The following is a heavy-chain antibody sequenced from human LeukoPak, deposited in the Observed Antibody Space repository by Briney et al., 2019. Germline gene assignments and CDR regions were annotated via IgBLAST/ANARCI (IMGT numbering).Heavy chain of an antibody. J-gene: IGHJ6*02. D-gene: IGHD3-10*01. CDR1: GGTFSSYA. V-gene: IGHV1-8*02. CDR3: ASAYYYGSGSYYQNYYGMDV. CDR2: MNPNSGNT. Sequence: ASVKVSCKASGGTFSSYAISWVRQAPGQGLEWMGWMNPNSGNTGYAQKFQGRATMTRNTSISTAYMELSSLRSEDTAVYYCASAYYYGSGSYYQNYYGMDVWGQGTTVTVSS.